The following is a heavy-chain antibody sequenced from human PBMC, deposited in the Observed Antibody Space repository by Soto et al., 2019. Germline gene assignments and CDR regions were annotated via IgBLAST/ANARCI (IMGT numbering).Heavy chain of an antibody. D-gene: IGHD7-27*01. CDR2: IYYGGST. CDR1: GDSISTDY. V-gene: IGHV4-59*08. J-gene: IGHJ4*02. CDR3: AKNWNWGSLVH. Sequence: SETLSLTCTVSGDSISTDYWRWIRQSPGKGLEWIGFIYYGGSTNYNPSLKSRVTISVDTPKNQFSLKLSSVTAADSAVYYCAKNWNWGSLVHWGQGTLVTVS.